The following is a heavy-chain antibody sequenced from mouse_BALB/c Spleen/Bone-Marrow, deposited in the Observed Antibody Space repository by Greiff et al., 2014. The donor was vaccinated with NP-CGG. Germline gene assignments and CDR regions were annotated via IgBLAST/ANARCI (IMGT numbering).Heavy chain of an antibody. D-gene: IGHD2-2*01. CDR2: IWSGGST. J-gene: IGHJ4*01. V-gene: IGHV2-2*02. CDR1: GFSLTSYG. CDR3: ARRLRYYAMDY. Sequence: VKLVESGPGLVQPSQSLSITCTVSGFSLTSYGVHWVRQSSGKGLEWLGVIWSGGSTDYNAAFISRLSISKDNSKSQVFFKMNSLQANDTAIYYCARRLRYYAMDYWGQGTSVTVSS.